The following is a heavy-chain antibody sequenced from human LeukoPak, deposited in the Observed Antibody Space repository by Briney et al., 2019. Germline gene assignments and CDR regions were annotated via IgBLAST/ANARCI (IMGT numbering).Heavy chain of an antibody. V-gene: IGHV3-7*03. CDR1: GFTFNIYW. CDR2: IKQDGSEK. CDR3: ARDRMVPSNWFDP. J-gene: IGHJ5*02. Sequence: GGSLRLSCAASGFTFNIYWMTWVRQAAGKGLEWVANIKQDGSEKYCVDSVKGRFTISRDNAKDSVYLQMNSLKAEDTAVYYCARDRMVPSNWFDPWGQGTLVTVSS. D-gene: IGHD2-8*01.